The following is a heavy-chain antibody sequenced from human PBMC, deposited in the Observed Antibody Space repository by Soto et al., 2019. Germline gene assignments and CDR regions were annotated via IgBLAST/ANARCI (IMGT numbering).Heavy chain of an antibody. J-gene: IGHJ4*02. CDR3: ARDASGYSYVDFDY. CDR1: GYTFTSYG. Sequence: SVKVSCKASGYTFTSYGISWVRQAPGQGLEWMGWISAYNGNTNYAQKLQGRVTMTTDTSTSTAYMELRSLRSDDTAVYYCARDASGYSYVDFDYWGQGTLVTVSS. D-gene: IGHD5-18*01. CDR2: ISAYNGNT. V-gene: IGHV1-18*04.